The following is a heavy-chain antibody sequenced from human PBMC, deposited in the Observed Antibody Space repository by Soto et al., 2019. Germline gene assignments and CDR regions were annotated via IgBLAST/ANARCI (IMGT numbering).Heavy chain of an antibody. J-gene: IGHJ5*02. CDR1: GFSLRTYG. CDR3: ARDVVTAVAGSVNWFDP. Sequence: GGSLRLSCAASGFSLRTYGMQWLRRAPGKGLEWVAFIWYDGTKKFYANSVKGRSTISKDNSNNILYLQMSGLRAEDTAVYYCARDVVTAVAGSVNWFDPWGQGTLVTVSS. D-gene: IGHD6-19*01. V-gene: IGHV3-33*01. CDR2: IWYDGTKK.